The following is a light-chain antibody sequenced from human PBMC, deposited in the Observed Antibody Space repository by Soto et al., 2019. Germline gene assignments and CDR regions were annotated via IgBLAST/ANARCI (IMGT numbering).Light chain of an antibody. J-gene: IGKJ2*01. Sequence: ESVLTQSPGTLSLSPGERATLSCRASQSVSSTYLAWYQQKLGQAPRLLIYSASTRATGIPDRFSGSGSGTDFSRTSSRLEPEHFAVYYYQLVEDSPPMFTFGHGTQLEI. V-gene: IGKV3-20*01. CDR1: QSVSSTY. CDR3: QLVEDSPPMFT. CDR2: SAS.